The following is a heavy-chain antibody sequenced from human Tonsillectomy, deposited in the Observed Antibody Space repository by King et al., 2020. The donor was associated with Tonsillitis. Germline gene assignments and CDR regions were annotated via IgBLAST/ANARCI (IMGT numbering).Heavy chain of an antibody. Sequence: VQLQQWGAGMLKPSETLSLPCAVYGESFSGYYWSWIRQPPGKGLEWIGEIYHSGSTNYNPSLKSRVTISLDTSKNQFSLKLSSVTAADTAVYYCARGKYDVWSGYPDYFDYWGQGTLVTVSS. CDR1: GESFSGYY. CDR3: ARGKYDVWSGYPDYFDY. V-gene: IGHV4-34*01. D-gene: IGHD3-3*01. J-gene: IGHJ4*02. CDR2: IYHSGST.